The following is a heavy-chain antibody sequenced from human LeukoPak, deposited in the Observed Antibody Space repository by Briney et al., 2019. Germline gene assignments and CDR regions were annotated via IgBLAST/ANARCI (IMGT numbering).Heavy chain of an antibody. V-gene: IGHV4-34*01. CDR3: ARLGLGVAFDY. CDR2: INHSGST. D-gene: IGHD3-3*01. Sequence: SETLSLTCAVYGGSFSGYYWSWIRQPPGKGLEWIGEINHSGSTNYNPSLTSRVTISVDTSKNQFSLKLSSVTAADTAVYYCARLGLGVAFDYWGQGTLVTVSS. CDR1: GGSFSGYY. J-gene: IGHJ4*02.